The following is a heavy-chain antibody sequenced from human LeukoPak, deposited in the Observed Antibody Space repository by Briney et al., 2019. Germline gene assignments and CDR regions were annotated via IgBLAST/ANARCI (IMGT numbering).Heavy chain of an antibody. CDR2: ISSSSSYI. CDR1: GFTFSSYS. V-gene: IGHV3-21*01. Sequence: GGSLRLSCAASGFTFSSYSMNWVRQAPGKGLEWVSSISSSSSYICYADSVKGRFTISRDNAKNSLYLQMNSLRAEDTAVYYCARDTVAAADTIDYWVQGTLVTVSS. J-gene: IGHJ4*02. D-gene: IGHD6-13*01. CDR3: ARDTVAAADTIDY.